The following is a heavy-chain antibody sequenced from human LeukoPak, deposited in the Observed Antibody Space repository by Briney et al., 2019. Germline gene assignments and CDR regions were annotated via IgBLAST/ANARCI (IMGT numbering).Heavy chain of an antibody. CDR1: GGSISSGGYY. CDR2: IYYSGST. D-gene: IGHD2-2*01. J-gene: IGHJ4*02. Sequence: PSETLSLTCTVSGGSISSGGYYWSWIRQHPGKGLEWIGYIYYSGSTYYNPSLKSRVTISVDTSKNQFSLKLSSVTAADTAVYYCAREKGKGYCSSTSCYSSVRFDYWGQGTLVTVSS. CDR3: AREKGKGYCSSTSCYSSVRFDY. V-gene: IGHV4-31*03.